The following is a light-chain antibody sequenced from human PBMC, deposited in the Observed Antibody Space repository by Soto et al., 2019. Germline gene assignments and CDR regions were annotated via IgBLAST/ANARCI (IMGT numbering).Light chain of an antibody. V-gene: IGKV3-15*01. CDR3: QQYDHWPT. Sequence: IVMTQSPATLSVSPGERATLSCGASQSVGNKLAWFQRKPGQAPRLLIYATSTRATGIPARFSGSGSGTEFTLTITDLQSEDFAVYYCQQYDHWPTFGPGTKVDIK. CDR1: QSVGNK. J-gene: IGKJ3*01. CDR2: ATS.